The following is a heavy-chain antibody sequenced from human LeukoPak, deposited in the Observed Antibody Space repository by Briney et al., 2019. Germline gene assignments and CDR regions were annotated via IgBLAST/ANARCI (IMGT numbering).Heavy chain of an antibody. Sequence: GGSLRLSCAASGFTFSSYAMHWVRQAPGKGLEYVSAISSNGGSTYYANSVKGRFTISRDNSKNTLYLQMGSLRAEDMAVYYCARDGALSSSWPYYYYYYMDVWGKGTTVTVSS. V-gene: IGHV3-64*01. J-gene: IGHJ6*03. CDR2: ISSNGGST. D-gene: IGHD6-13*01. CDR1: GFTFSSYA. CDR3: ARDGALSSSWPYYYYYYMDV.